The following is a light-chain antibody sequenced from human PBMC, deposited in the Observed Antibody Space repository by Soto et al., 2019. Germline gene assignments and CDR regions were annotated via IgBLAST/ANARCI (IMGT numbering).Light chain of an antibody. CDR2: AAS. J-gene: IGKJ4*01. CDR3: LQDDSYPLT. Sequence: AIQMTQSPSSLSASVGDRVTISCRASQGIRNDLGWYQQKPGKAPKLLISAASTLHSGVPSRFSGSGSDTDFTLTISSLQPEDFATYYCLQDDSYPLTFGGGTKVEIK. V-gene: IGKV1-6*01. CDR1: QGIRND.